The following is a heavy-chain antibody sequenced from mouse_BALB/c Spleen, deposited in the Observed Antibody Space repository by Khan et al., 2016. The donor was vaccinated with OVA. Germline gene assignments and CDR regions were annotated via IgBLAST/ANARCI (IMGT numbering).Heavy chain of an antibody. CDR2: VSYSGVT. V-gene: IGHV3-2*02. CDR3: ARGNYYGYYFDY. CDR1: GYSIKNGYA. Sequence: VQLKESGPGLVKPSQSLSLTCTVTGYSIKNGYAWNWIRQFPGNKLEWMGYVSYSGVTRYTPSLKSRISITRDTSKNQFFLQLTSVTTEDTATYYCARGNYYGYYFDYWGQGTTLTVSS. J-gene: IGHJ2*01. D-gene: IGHD1-1*01.